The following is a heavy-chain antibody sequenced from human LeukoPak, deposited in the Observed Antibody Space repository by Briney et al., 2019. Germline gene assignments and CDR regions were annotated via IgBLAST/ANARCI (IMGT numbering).Heavy chain of an antibody. J-gene: IGHJ4*02. D-gene: IGHD3-22*01. Sequence: GGSLRLSCAASGFTFSNAWMSWVRQAPGKGLEWVGRIKSKTDGGTTDYAAPVKGRFTISRDDSKNTLYLQMNSLKTEDTAVYYCTTDADYYDSSGYYRIDYWGQGTLVTVSS. V-gene: IGHV3-15*01. CDR3: TTDADYYDSSGYYRIDY. CDR2: IKSKTDGGTT. CDR1: GFTFSNAW.